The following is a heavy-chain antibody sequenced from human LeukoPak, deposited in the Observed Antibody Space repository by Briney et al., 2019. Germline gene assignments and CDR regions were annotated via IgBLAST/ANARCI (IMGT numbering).Heavy chain of an antibody. J-gene: IGHJ4*02. CDR2: IKSKTDGGTT. CDR3: TTGSSYGDYELYYFDY. V-gene: IGHV3-15*01. CDR1: GFTFSNAW. D-gene: IGHD4-17*01. Sequence: GGSLRLSCAASGFTFSNAWMSWVRQASGKGLEWVGRIKSKTDGGTTDYAAPVKGRFTISRDDSKNTLYLQMNSLKTEDTAVYYCTTGSSYGDYELYYFDYWGQGTLVTVSS.